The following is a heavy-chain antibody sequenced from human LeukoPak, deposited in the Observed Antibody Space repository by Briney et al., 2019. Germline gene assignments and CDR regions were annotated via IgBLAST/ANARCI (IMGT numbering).Heavy chain of an antibody. CDR1: GGSISTSNYY. J-gene: IGHJ4*02. V-gene: IGHV4-39*07. CDR3: ARRGTHTVTIRY. D-gene: IGHD4-17*01. Sequence: PSETLSLTCTVSGGSISTSNYYWGWIRQPPGKGLEWIGNIFYSGSTYYSPSLRSRVTISLDTSKNQFSLKLSSVTAADTAVYYCARRGTHTVTIRYWGQGTLVTVSS. CDR2: IFYSGST.